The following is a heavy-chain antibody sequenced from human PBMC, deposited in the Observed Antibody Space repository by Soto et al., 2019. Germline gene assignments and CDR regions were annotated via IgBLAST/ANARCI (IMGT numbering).Heavy chain of an antibody. CDR2: INSKTDGATT. CDR3: TRARSNLASLDY. D-gene: IGHD1-7*01. V-gene: IGHV3-15*01. Sequence: EVQLVESGGGLVKPGGSLRLSCAASGFIFSNAWMSWVRQAPGKGLEWVGGINSKTDGATTDYAAPVKGRFTVSRDDSKNTLYLQMNSLTAEDTAVNYCTRARSNLASLDYWGQGTLVTVSS. J-gene: IGHJ4*02. CDR1: GFIFSNAW.